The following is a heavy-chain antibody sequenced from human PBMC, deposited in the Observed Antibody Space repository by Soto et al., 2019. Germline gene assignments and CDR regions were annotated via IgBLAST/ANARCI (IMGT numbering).Heavy chain of an antibody. J-gene: IGHJ4*02. CDR1: GGSISSSSYY. V-gene: IGHV4-39*01. Sequence: QLQLQESGPGLVKPSETLSLTCTVSGGSISSSSYYWGWIRQPPGKGLEWIGSIYYSGSTYYNPSLKSRVTISVDTSKNQFSLKLSSVTAADTAVYYCARLSSGWHFDYWGQGTLVTVSS. CDR2: IYYSGST. D-gene: IGHD6-19*01. CDR3: ARLSSGWHFDY.